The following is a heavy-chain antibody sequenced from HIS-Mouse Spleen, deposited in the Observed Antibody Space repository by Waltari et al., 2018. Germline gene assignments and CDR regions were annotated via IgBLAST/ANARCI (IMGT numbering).Heavy chain of an antibody. CDR2: ISWNSGSI. CDR3: AKDISRSKGGAFDI. D-gene: IGHD3-10*01. Sequence: EVQLVESGGGLVQPGTSLRLSCAASGFPFDDFAMDWVRQAPGKGLEWVSGISWNSGSIGYADSVKGRFTISRDNAKNSLYLQMNSLRAEDTALYYCAKDISRSKGGAFDIWGQGTMVTVSS. CDR1: GFPFDDFA. J-gene: IGHJ3*02. V-gene: IGHV3-9*01.